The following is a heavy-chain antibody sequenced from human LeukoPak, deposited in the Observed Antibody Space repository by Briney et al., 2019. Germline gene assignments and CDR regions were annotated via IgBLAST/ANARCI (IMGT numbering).Heavy chain of an antibody. CDR3: ARAELVVVPAAIPHYNYYYYMDV. J-gene: IGHJ6*03. CDR2: ISAYNGNT. V-gene: IGHV1-18*01. D-gene: IGHD2-2*01. CDR1: GYSFTSYG. Sequence: GASVKVSCKAAGYSFTSYGISWLRQAPGQGLEWVGWISAYNGNTNYAHKLQGRVTMTTDTSPSTAYMEPRSMRSDETAVYYSARAELVVVPAAIPHYNYYYYMDVWGKGTTVTVSS.